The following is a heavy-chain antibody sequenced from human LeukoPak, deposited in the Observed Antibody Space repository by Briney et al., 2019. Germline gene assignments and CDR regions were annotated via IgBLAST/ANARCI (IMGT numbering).Heavy chain of an antibody. CDR3: AKGGGGIAADY. D-gene: IGHD6-13*01. V-gene: IGHV4-59*01. J-gene: IGHJ4*02. Sequence: SETLSLTCSVCGGSISSDYWSWIRQPPGKGLEWIGYISFRGSTNYNPSFKSRVTMSLDTSRNQFSLRLRSVTAADTAMYYCAKGGGGIAADYWGQGTLVTVSS. CDR2: ISFRGST. CDR1: GGSISSDY.